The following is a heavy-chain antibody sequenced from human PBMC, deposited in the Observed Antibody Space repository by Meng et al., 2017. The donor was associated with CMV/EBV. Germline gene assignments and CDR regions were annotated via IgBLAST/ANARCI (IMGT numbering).Heavy chain of an antibody. CDR3: AREDIVVVPAARGFDY. J-gene: IGHJ4*02. CDR2: IYTSGST. V-gene: IGHV4-4*07. Sequence: VQVQESGPGPVKPSDTLSPTCTVSGGSISSYYWSWIRQPAGKGLEWIGRIYTSGSTNYNPSLKSRVTMSVDTSKNQFSLKLSSVTAADTAVYYCAREDIVVVPAARGFDYWGQGTLVTVSS. CDR1: GGSISSYY. D-gene: IGHD2-2*01.